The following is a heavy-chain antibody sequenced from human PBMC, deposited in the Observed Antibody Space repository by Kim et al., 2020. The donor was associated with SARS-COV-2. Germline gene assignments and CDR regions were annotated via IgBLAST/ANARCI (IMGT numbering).Heavy chain of an antibody. CDR2: IYTSGST. Sequence: SETLSLTCTVSGGSISSGSYYWSWIRQPAGKGLEWIGRIYTSGSTNYNPSLKSRVTISVDTSKNQFSLKLSSVTAAVTAVYYCARDRGDGYSSNAFDIWGQGTMVTVSS. V-gene: IGHV4-61*02. J-gene: IGHJ3*02. CDR3: ARDRGDGYSSNAFDI. CDR1: GGSISSGSYY. D-gene: IGHD4-4*01.